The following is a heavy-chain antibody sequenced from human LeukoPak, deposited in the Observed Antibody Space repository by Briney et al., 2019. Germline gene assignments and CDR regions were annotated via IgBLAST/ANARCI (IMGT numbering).Heavy chain of an antibody. V-gene: IGHV4-39*01. CDR2: TLYSGSA. D-gene: IGHD3-3*01. CDR1: AGSTGSSTYY. CDR3: ARHSLDDFWSGLGYYYYGMDV. Sequence: SQTLSLTCTVSAGSTGSSTYYWGWIRDPPGKGLEWIGGTLYSGSAYYSPWVKSRVTISVDTSKNQFSLKLSSVTAADTAVYYCARHSLDDFWSGLGYYYYGMDVWGQGTTVTASS. J-gene: IGHJ6*02.